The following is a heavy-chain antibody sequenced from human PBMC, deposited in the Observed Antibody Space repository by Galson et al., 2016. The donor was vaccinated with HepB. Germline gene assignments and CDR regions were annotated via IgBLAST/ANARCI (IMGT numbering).Heavy chain of an antibody. D-gene: IGHD3-10*01. CDR1: GYTFTNYA. CDR3: ARFSYASGRGWFDP. V-gene: IGHV1-3*01. Sequence: SVKVSCKASGYTFTNYAIHWVRQAPGQRLEWMGWINGGNANTKYSQNFQGRVTITRDTSANTAYMELSSLRSEDTAIYYCARFSYASGRGWFDPWGQGTLVIVSS. CDR2: INGGNANT. J-gene: IGHJ5*02.